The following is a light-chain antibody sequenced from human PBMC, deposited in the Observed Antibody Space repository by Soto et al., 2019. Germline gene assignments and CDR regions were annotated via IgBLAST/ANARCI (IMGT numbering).Light chain of an antibody. J-gene: IGLJ1*01. CDR3: QVWDSSSDHYV. Sequence: SYELTQPPSVSVAPGQTARIACGGNNIRSKSVHWYQQKPGQAPVLVVCDDSVRPSGIPERFSGSNSENTATLTISRVEAGDEADYFCQVWDSSSDHYVFGAGTKVTVL. V-gene: IGLV3-21*02. CDR1: NIRSKS. CDR2: DDS.